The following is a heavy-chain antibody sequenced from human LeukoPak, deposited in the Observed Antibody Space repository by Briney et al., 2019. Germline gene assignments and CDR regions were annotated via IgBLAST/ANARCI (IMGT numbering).Heavy chain of an antibody. D-gene: IGHD3-22*01. J-gene: IGHJ1*01. CDR3: ARTYYYDSSGYYRAEYFQH. CDR2: INHSGST. Sequence: PSETLSLTCAVYGGSFSGYYWSWIRQPPGKGLEWIGEINHSGSTNYNPSLKSRVTISVDTSKNQFSLKLSSVTAADTAVYYRARTYYYDSSGYYRAEYFQHWGQGTLVTVSS. V-gene: IGHV4-34*01. CDR1: GGSFSGYY.